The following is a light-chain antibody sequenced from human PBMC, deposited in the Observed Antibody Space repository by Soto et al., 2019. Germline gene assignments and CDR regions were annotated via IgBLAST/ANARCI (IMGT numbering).Light chain of an antibody. CDR1: XXVSXXX. CDR2: GAS. CDR3: QQYGSSRNT. V-gene: IGKV3-20*01. Sequence: LSXXKXAXXSXXXXXXVSXXXLAWYQQKPGQAPRLLIYGASSRATGIPDRFSGSGSGTDFTLTISRLEPEDFAVYYCQQYGSSRNTFGQGTKLEIK. J-gene: IGKJ2*01.